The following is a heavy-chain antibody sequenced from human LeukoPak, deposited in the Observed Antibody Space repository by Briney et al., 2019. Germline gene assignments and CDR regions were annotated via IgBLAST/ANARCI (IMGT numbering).Heavy chain of an antibody. CDR1: GYTFTSYY. V-gene: IGHV1-46*01. D-gene: IGHD1-26*01. J-gene: IGHJ4*02. CDR3: ARQWKYSGSYSTYYFDY. Sequence: ASVKVSCKASGYTFTSYYMHWVRQAPGQGLEWMGIINPSGGSTSYPQKFQGRVTMTRDTSTSTVYMELSSLRSEDTAVYYCARQWKYSGSYSTYYFDYWGQGTLVTVSS. CDR2: INPSGGST.